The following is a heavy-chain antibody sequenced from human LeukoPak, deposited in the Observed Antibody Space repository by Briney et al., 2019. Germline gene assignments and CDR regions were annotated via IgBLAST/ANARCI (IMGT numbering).Heavy chain of an antibody. D-gene: IGHD6-13*01. Sequence: PGGSLRLSCAASGFTFSDYYMSWIRQAPGKGLEWVSYISSSSSYTNYADSVKGRFTISRDNAKNSLYLQMNSLRAEDTAVYYCARDRDSSRWYVNWFDPWGQGTLVTVSS. CDR2: ISSSSSYT. V-gene: IGHV3-11*06. CDR3: ARDRDSSRWYVNWFDP. CDR1: GFTFSDYY. J-gene: IGHJ5*02.